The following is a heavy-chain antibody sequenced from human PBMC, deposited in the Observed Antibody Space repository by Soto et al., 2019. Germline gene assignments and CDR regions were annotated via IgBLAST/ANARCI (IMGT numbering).Heavy chain of an antibody. CDR2: IWYDGSNK. J-gene: IGHJ4*01. CDR3: SREVDRALVGSPHYFDY. Sequence: QPGGSLRLSCAASGFTLSSYGMHWVRQAPGKGLEWVAVIWYDGSNKYYADSVKGRFTLSRDNSKNSMYLQMNSLRAEDTAVYYCSREVDRALVGSPHYFDYWGQGTLVTVSS. V-gene: IGHV3-33*01. CDR1: GFTLSSYG. D-gene: IGHD5-18*01.